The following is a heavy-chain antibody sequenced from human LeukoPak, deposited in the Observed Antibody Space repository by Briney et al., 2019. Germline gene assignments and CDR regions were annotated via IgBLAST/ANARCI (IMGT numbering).Heavy chain of an antibody. D-gene: IGHD5-18*01. CDR2: INPNSGGT. J-gene: IGHJ6*02. CDR3: ARDTALVTAPVYYGMDV. CDR1: GYTFTGYY. Sequence: GASVKVSCKASGYTFTGYYMHWVRQAPGQGLEWMGWINPNSGGTNYAQKFQGRVTMTRDTSISTAYMELSRLRSDDTAVYYCARDTALVTAPVYYGMDVWGQGTTVTVSS. V-gene: IGHV1-2*02.